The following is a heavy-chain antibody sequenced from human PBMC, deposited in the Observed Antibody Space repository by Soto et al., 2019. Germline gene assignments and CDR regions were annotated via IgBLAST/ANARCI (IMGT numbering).Heavy chain of an antibody. Sequence: SETLSLTCTVSGGSISSGGYFWSWVRQHPGKGLEWIGNIYYSGRTYYNPSLKSRLTMAVDTSKNEFSLKLTSVSAADTAVYFCAREERKGIISWFDPWGQGTPVTVSS. CDR2: IYYSGRT. CDR1: GGSISSGGYF. CDR3: AREERKGIISWFDP. D-gene: IGHD2-21*01. V-gene: IGHV4-30-4*01. J-gene: IGHJ5*02.